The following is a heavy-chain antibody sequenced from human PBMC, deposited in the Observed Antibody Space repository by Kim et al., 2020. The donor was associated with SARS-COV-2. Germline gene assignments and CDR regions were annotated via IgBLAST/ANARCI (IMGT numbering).Heavy chain of an antibody. V-gene: IGHV3-48*02. Sequence: SVKGRFTISRDNAKNSLYLQMNSLRDEDTAVYYCARVGDPTLGYYYGMDVWGQGTTVTVSS. J-gene: IGHJ6*02. CDR3: ARVGDPTLGYYYGMDV. D-gene: IGHD3-16*01.